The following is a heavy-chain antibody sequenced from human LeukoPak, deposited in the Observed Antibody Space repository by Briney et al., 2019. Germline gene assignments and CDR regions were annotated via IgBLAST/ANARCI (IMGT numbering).Heavy chain of an antibody. CDR3: ARDRLLFRQPPNWFDP. J-gene: IGHJ5*02. D-gene: IGHD1-14*01. Sequence: ASVKVSCKASGYTFTGYYMHWVRQAPGQGLEWMGWINPNSGGTNYAQKFQGRVTMTRDTSISTAYMELSRLSSDDTAVYYCARDRLLFRQPPNWFDPWGQGTLVTVSS. CDR1: GYTFTGYY. CDR2: INPNSGGT. V-gene: IGHV1-2*02.